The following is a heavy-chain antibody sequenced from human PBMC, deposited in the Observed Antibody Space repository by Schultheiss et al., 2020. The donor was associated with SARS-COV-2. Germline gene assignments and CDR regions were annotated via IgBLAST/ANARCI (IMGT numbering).Heavy chain of an antibody. Sequence: SETLSLTCVVSAYSISSGYYWGWIRQPPGKGLEWIGEINHSGSTNYNPSLKSRVTISVDTSKNQFSLKLSSVTAADTAVYYCARESTANGAFDIWGQGTMVTVSS. CDR1: AYSISSGYY. D-gene: IGHD2-8*01. CDR2: INHSGST. CDR3: ARESTANGAFDI. J-gene: IGHJ3*02. V-gene: IGHV4-38-2*02.